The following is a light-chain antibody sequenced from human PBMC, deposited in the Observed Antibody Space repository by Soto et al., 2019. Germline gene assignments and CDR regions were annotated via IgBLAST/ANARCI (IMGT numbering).Light chain of an antibody. V-gene: IGKV3-20*01. CDR3: QQYDNLPLS. CDR1: QSISSSY. CDR2: GAS. Sequence: EIVLTQSPGTLSLSPGKRATLSCRASQSISSSYLAWYQQRPGQAPRLLIYGASSRATGIPDRFSGSGSGTEFTLTISRLEPEDFAVYYCQQYDNLPLSFGPGTKVDI. J-gene: IGKJ3*01.